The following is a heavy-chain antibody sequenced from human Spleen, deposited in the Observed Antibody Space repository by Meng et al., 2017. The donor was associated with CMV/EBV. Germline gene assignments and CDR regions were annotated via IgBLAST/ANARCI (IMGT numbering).Heavy chain of an antibody. CDR3: AKDHYDFWSGYYTGMIH. CDR2: IWYDGSNK. J-gene: IGHJ4*02. D-gene: IGHD3-3*01. CDR1: FTLDKYG. V-gene: IGHV3-33*06. Sequence: FTLDKYGMHWVRQAPGKGLEWVAIIWYDGSNKYYVGSVKGRFTISRDNSKNTLYLQMNSLRAEDTAVYYCAKDHYDFWSGYYTGMIHWGQGTLVTVSS.